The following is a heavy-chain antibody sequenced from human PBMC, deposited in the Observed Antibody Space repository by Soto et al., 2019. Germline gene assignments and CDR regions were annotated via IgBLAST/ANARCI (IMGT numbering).Heavy chain of an antibody. J-gene: IGHJ5*02. CDR2: IIPIFGTA. CDR1: GGTFSNYA. D-gene: IGHD6-13*01. CDR3: ARSPSAAAGSTLGWFDP. V-gene: IGHV1-69*01. Sequence: QVQLVQSGAEVKRPGSSVMVSCKASGGTFSNYAISWVRRAPGQGLEWMGGIIPIFGTANYAQKFQARVTITADESTSTAYMELNSLRSEDTAMYYCARSPSAAAGSTLGWFDPWGQGTLVTVSS.